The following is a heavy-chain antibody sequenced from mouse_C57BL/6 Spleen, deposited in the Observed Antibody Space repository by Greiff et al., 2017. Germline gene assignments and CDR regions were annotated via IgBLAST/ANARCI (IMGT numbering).Heavy chain of an antibody. J-gene: IGHJ3*01. CDR1: GYTFTSYW. Sequence: QVHVKQPGAELVKPGASVKMSCKASGYTFTSYWLTWVKQRPGQGLEWIGDIYPGSGSTNYNEKFKSKATLTVDTSSSPAYMQLSGLTSEDSAVYYCARRGDYYGSSSFAYWGQGTLVTVSA. CDR3: ARRGDYYGSSSFAY. V-gene: IGHV1-55*01. D-gene: IGHD1-1*01. CDR2: IYPGSGST.